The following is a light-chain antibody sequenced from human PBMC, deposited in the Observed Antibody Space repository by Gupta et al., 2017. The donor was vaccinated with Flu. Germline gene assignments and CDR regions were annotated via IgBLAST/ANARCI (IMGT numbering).Light chain of an antibody. CDR1: SGSIATNY. V-gene: IGLV6-57*01. Sequence: NFLLTQPHSVSESPGKTVTISCTRSSGSIATNYVHWYQQRPASSPTTVIYDDNKRPSGVPARFSGSIDSSSNAASLTISGVKTEDEADYYCQSDDSHNQMLFGGGTKLTVL. CDR3: QSDDSHNQML. J-gene: IGLJ2*01. CDR2: DDN.